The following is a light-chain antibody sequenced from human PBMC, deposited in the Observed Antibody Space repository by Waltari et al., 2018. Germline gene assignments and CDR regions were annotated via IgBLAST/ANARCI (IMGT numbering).Light chain of an antibody. Sequence: SFELTQPPSVSVSPGQTARITCSGDSLSKQYSNWYQQKPGQAPQLVIYKDRERPSGIPGRFSGSTSGATVTLTISGVEAEDGGDYYWQSADSSVDYILVFGEGTKLTVL. CDR3: QSADSSVDYILV. CDR2: KDR. J-gene: IGLJ2*01. CDR1: SLSKQY. V-gene: IGLV3-25*03.